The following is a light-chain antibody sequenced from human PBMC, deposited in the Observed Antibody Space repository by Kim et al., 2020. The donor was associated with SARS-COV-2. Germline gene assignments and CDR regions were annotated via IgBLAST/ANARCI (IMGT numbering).Light chain of an antibody. CDR2: KAS. J-gene: IGKJ1*01. CDR1: QSISSW. V-gene: IGKV1-5*03. CDR3: QQYNSYSWT. Sequence: ASVGDRVTITCRASQSISSWLALYQQKPGKAPKLLIYKASSLASGVPSRFSGSGSGTEFTLTISSLQPDDFATYYCQQYNSYSWTFGQGTKVDIK.